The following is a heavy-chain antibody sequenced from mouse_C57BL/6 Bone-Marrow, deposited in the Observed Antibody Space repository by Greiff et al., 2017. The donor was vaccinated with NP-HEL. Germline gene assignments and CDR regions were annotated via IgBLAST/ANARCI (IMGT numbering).Heavy chain of an antibody. J-gene: IGHJ3*01. CDR2: IDPETGGT. CDR3: TKLRAY. Sequence: QVQLKESGAELVRPGASVTLSCKASGYTFTDYEMHWVKQTPVHGLEWIGAIDPETGGTAYNQKFKGKAILTADKSSSTAYMELRSLTSEDSAVYYCTKLRAYWGQGTLVTVSA. CDR1: GYTFTDYE. V-gene: IGHV1-15*01. D-gene: IGHD1-1*01.